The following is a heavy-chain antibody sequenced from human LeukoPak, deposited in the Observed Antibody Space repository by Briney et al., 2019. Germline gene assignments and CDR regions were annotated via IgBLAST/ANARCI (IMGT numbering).Heavy chain of an antibody. J-gene: IGHJ4*02. CDR1: GFTFSSYG. CDR2: IWYDGSNK. Sequence: GGSLRLSCAASGFTFSSYGMHWVRQAPGKGLEWVAVIWYDGSNKYYADSVKGRFTSSRDNSKNTLYLQMNSLRAEDTAVYYCARGSAYGDYFDYWGQGTLVTVSS. V-gene: IGHV3-33*01. CDR3: ARGSAYGDYFDY. D-gene: IGHD4-17*01.